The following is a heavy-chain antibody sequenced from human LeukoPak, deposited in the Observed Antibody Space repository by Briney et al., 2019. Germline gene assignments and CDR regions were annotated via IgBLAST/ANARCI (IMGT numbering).Heavy chain of an antibody. CDR3: ARGHSLTGYDYFDY. CDR2: ISSSSSYI. J-gene: IGHJ4*02. Sequence: PGGSLRLSCAASGFTFSSYSMNWVRQAPGKWLEWVSSISSSSSYIYYADSVKGRFTISRDNAKNSLYLQMNSLRAEDTAVYYCARGHSLTGYDYFDYWGQGTLVTVSS. CDR1: GFTFSSYS. V-gene: IGHV3-21*03. D-gene: IGHD3-9*01.